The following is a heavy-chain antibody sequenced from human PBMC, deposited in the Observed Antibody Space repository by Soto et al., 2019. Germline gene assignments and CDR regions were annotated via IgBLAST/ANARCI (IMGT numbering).Heavy chain of an antibody. Sequence: QVQLQESGPGLVKPSETLSLTCTVSGGSISSYYWSWIRQPPGKGLEWIGYIYYSGSTNYNPSLKSRVTISVDTSKNQFSLKLSSVTAADTAVYYCATVPGDTAMVTYFDYWGQGTLLTVSS. CDR3: ATVPGDTAMVTYFDY. D-gene: IGHD5-18*01. CDR1: GGSISSYY. CDR2: IYYSGST. J-gene: IGHJ4*02. V-gene: IGHV4-59*01.